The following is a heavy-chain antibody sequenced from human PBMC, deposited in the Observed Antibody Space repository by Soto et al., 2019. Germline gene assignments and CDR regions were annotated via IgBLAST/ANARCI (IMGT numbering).Heavy chain of an antibody. Sequence: SETLSLTCSVSGASITTYYWSWIRQPPGKGLEWIGSISYSGSTKYNPSLESRVMISLDTSKNQFSLRLTSVTAADTALYYCARVGGMGFGGGRYGMDVWGQGTTVTAP. CDR1: GASITTYY. CDR3: ARVGGMGFGGGRYGMDV. D-gene: IGHD3-10*01. V-gene: IGHV4-59*01. J-gene: IGHJ6*02. CDR2: ISYSGST.